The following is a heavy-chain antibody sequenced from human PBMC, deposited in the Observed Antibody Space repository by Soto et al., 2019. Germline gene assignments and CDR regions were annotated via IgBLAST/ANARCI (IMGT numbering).Heavy chain of an antibody. Sequence: SETLSLTCTVSDDSINNYYWSWIRQPPGKGLEWIGYIYYSGTTSYNPSLKGRVTISIDTSKKQVSLKMASVNAADTAVYYCARENLRWFDPCGQGILVTVSS. D-gene: IGHD3-9*01. CDR2: IYYSGTT. V-gene: IGHV4-59*01. J-gene: IGHJ5*02. CDR1: DDSINNYY. CDR3: ARENLRWFDP.